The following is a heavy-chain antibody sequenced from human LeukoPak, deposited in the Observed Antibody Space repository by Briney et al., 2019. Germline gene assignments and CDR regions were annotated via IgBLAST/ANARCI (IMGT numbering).Heavy chain of an antibody. CDR3: ASSSYYPYYFDY. D-gene: IGHD1-26*01. Sequence: PSETLSLTCTVSGGSISSYYWSWIRQPPGKGLEWIGYVYYSGSTNYNPSLKSRVTISVDTSKNQFSLKLSSVTAADTAVYYCASSSYYPYYFDYWGQGTLVTVSS. J-gene: IGHJ4*02. V-gene: IGHV4-59*01. CDR2: VYYSGST. CDR1: GGSISSYY.